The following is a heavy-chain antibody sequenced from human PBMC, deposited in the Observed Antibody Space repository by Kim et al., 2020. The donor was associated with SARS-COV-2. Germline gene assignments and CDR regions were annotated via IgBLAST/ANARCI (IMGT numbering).Heavy chain of an antibody. Sequence: GGSLRLSCAASGFTVSSNYMSWVRQAPGKGLEWVSVIYSGGSTYYADSVKGRFTISRDNSKNTLYLQMNSLRAEDTAVYYCARASRRVSFACVMCNYYYYGMDVWGQGTTVTVSS. CDR2: IYSGGST. D-gene: IGHD3-16*01. CDR1: GFTVSSNY. J-gene: IGHJ6*02. V-gene: IGHV3-66*02. CDR3: ARASRRVSFACVMCNYYYYGMDV.